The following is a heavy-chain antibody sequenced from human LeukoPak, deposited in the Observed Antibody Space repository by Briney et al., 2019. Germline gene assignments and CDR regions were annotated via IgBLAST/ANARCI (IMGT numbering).Heavy chain of an antibody. V-gene: IGHV1-2*02. CDR2: INPNGGDT. CDR3: ARANPLYCSSTTCLFDY. D-gene: IGHD2-2*01. J-gene: IGHJ4*02. Sequence: GASVKVSCKASGYTSTGYYMHWVRQAPGQRFEWMGWINPNGGDTNYAQKFQGRVTMTRDTSISTAHMELSRLRSDDTAVYYCARANPLYCSSTTCLFDYWGQGTLVTVSS. CDR1: GYTSTGYY.